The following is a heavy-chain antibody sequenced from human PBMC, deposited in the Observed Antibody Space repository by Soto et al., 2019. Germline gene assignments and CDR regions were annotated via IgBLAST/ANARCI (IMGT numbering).Heavy chain of an antibody. CDR1: GGSIINSSAY. J-gene: IGHJ6*01. CDR3: ARGDEPGAWVSV. V-gene: IGHV4-39*02. D-gene: IGHD1-26*01. Sequence: QVQLQESGPGLVKPSETLSLTCSVSGGSIINSSAYWTWIRQTPGKGLEWLGDVYYSGMTNYNPSLNSRIIMSVDTSKKRFSLILNSVTAADTANYYCARGDEPGAWVSVWGQGTRVTVSS. CDR2: VYYSGMT.